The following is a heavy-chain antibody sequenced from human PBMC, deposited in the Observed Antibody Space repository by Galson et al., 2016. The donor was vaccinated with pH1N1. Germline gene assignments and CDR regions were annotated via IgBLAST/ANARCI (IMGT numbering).Heavy chain of an antibody. CDR3: AVGSGAGSYSLH. Sequence: SLRLSCAASGFTFDDYAMQWVRQAPGKGLEWVSGISWDSGSIGYAASVRGRFIISRDNARNSLFLQMNSLRPGDTAIYYCAVGSGAGSYSLHWGQGSLVTVAS. V-gene: IGHV3-9*01. CDR2: ISWDSGSI. CDR1: GFTFDDYA. J-gene: IGHJ4*02. D-gene: IGHD3-10*01.